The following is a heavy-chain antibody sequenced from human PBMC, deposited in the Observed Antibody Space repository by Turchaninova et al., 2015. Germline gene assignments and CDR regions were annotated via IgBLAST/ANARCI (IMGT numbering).Heavy chain of an antibody. V-gene: IGHV4-4*07. Sequence: QVQLQESGPGLVKPSETLSLTCTVSGGSISTYSWSWIRQPAGKGLQWIGRIYTSGNTNYNPSLKSRLSISVDKSRNQFSLKLTSVTAADTAIYYCARDNVVGQYNWFDPWGQGTLVTVSS. CDR3: ARDNVVGQYNWFDP. CDR2: IYTSGNT. D-gene: IGHD3/OR15-3a*01. J-gene: IGHJ5*02. CDR1: GGSISTYS.